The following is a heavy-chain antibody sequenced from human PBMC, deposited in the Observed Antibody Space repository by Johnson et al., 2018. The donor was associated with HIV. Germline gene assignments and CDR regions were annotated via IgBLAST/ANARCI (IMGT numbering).Heavy chain of an antibody. Sequence: VQLVESGGGVVQPGRSLRLSCAASGFTVSSNYMSWVRQAPGKGLEWVSVIYSGGSTYYADSVKGRFTISRDNSKNTLYLQMNSLRAEDTAVYYCARDVVPADTKGGAFDIWGQVTMVTVSS. J-gene: IGHJ3*02. CDR3: ARDVVPADTKGGAFDI. CDR2: IYSGGST. V-gene: IGHV3-66*02. CDR1: GFTVSSNY. D-gene: IGHD2-2*01.